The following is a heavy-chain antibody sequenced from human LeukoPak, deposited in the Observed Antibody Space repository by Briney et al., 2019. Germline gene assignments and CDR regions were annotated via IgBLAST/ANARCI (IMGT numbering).Heavy chain of an antibody. J-gene: IGHJ4*02. CDR3: ARSPTYYDFWSGYYLYFDY. CDR1: GYTFTNYD. D-gene: IGHD3-3*01. V-gene: IGHV1-18*04. Sequence: ASVKVSCKASGYTFTNYDINWVRQATGQGLEWMGWISAYNGNTNYAQKLQGRVTMTTDTSTSTAYMELRSLRSDDTAVYYCARSPTYYDFWSGYYLYFDYWGQGTLVTVSS. CDR2: ISAYNGNT.